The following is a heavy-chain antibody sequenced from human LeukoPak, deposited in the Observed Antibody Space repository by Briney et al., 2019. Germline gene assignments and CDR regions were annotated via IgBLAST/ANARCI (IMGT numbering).Heavy chain of an antibody. V-gene: IGHV1-69*13. J-gene: IGHJ6*03. Sequence: ASVTVSCKASGGTFSSYAISWVRQAPGQGLEWMGGIIPIFGTANYAQKFQGRVTITADESTSTAYMELSSLRSEDTAVYYCARDRGAATMIYYYYYYYMDVWGKGTTVTVSS. D-gene: IGHD5-12*01. CDR2: IIPIFGTA. CDR1: GGTFSSYA. CDR3: ARDRGAATMIYYYYYYYMDV.